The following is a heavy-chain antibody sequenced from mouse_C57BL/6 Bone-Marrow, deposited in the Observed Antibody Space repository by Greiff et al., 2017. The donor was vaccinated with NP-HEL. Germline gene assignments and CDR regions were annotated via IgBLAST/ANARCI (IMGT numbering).Heavy chain of an antibody. Sequence: VQLQESGAELVKPGASVKISCKASGYAFSSYWMNWVKQRPGKGLEWIGQIYPGDGDTNYNGKFKGKATLTADKSSSTAYMQLSSLTSEDSAVYFCARRDYYGSSYPSFDYWGQGTTLTVSS. CDR3: ARRDYYGSSYPSFDY. J-gene: IGHJ2*01. D-gene: IGHD1-1*01. V-gene: IGHV1-80*01. CDR1: GYAFSSYW. CDR2: IYPGDGDT.